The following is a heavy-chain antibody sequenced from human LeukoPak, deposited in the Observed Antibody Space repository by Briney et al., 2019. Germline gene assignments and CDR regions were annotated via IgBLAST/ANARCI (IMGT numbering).Heavy chain of an antibody. CDR2: IKSKTDGGTT. V-gene: IGHV3-15*01. CDR1: KFAFNNAW. D-gene: IGHD3-22*01. CDR3: TAVPHDSAV. J-gene: IGHJ4*02. Sequence: GGSLRLSCAASKFAFNNAWMSWFRQAPGKGLERVGHIKSKTDGGTTDYAAPVQGRFTISRDDSKDRLYLQMNSLKTEDTAVYYCTAVPHDSAVWGQGTLVTVSS.